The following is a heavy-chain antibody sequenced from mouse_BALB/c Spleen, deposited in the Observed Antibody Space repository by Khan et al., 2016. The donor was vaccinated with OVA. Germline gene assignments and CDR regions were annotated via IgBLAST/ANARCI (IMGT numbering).Heavy chain of an antibody. D-gene: IGHD1-1*01. CDR3: DISFYGSFWYFDV. CDR2: IYPGDGRT. CDR1: GYTFKTYY. J-gene: IGHJ1*01. V-gene: IGHV1S56*01. Sequence: QVQLQQPGPELVKPGASVKMSCKASGYTFKTYYIHWVIQRPGQGLEWIGWIYPGDGRTKYNEKFKGKTTLTADNSPSTAYMLLSSLTSEDSAIYLSDISFYGSFWYFDVWGAGTTVTVSS.